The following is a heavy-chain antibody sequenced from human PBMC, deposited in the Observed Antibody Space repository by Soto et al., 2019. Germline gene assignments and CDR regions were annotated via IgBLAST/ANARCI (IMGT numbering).Heavy chain of an antibody. CDR2: ISWKDEK. CDR1: GFSLSTSGAG. D-gene: IGHD1-26*01. V-gene: IGHV2-5*01. Sequence: ESGPTLVNPTHTLTVTCTFSGFSLSTSGAGVGWIRQSPGKAPEWLALISWKDEKRYNPGLKSRLTITKDTSKNQVVLTMTDLDPVDTATYFCAHRYGGNYYRWYFDSWGQGTLVTV. CDR3: AHRYGGNYYRWYFDS. J-gene: IGHJ4*02.